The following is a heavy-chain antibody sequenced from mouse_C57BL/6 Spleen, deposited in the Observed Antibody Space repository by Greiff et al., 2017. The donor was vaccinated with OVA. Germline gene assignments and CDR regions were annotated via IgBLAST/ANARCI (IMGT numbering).Heavy chain of an antibody. J-gene: IGHJ4*01. V-gene: IGHV6-6*01. D-gene: IGHD1-3*01. Sequence: DVHLVESGGGLVQPGGSMKLSCAASGFTFSDAWMDWVRQSPEQGLEWVAEIRNTANNPASYYAESVKGRFTISRDDSKSSVYLQMNSLRAEDTGIDYCTRSGYYSMDYWGQGTSVTVSS. CDR1: GFTFSDAW. CDR2: IRNTANNPAS. CDR3: TRSGYYSMDY.